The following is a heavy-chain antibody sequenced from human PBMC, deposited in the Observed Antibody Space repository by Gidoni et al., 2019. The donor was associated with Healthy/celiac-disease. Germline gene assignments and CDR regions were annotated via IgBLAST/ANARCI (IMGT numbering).Heavy chain of an antibody. V-gene: IGHV3-33*01. CDR3: AREGYYYDSSGAFDI. J-gene: IGHJ3*02. CDR2: IWDDGSNK. CDR1: GFTFSSYG. D-gene: IGHD3-22*01. Sequence: QVQLVESGGGVVQPGRSLRLSCAASGFTFSSYGMHWVRQAPGKGLEWVAVIWDDGSNKYYADSVKGRFTISRDNSKNTLYLQMNSLRAEDTAVYYCAREGYYYDSSGAFDIWGQGTMVTVS.